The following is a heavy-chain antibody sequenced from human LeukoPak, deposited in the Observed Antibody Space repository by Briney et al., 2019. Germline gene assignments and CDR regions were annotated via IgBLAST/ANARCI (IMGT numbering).Heavy chain of an antibody. CDR2: ISSSGSSI. CDR1: GFTFSDNY. CDR3: ARKEYGYSSSQYYFDY. Sequence: PGGSLRLSCAASGFTFSDNYMSWIRQAPGKGLEWVSYISSSGSSIYYADSVKGRFTISRDNAKNSLNLQMNSLRAEDTAVYYCARKEYGYSSSQYYFDYWGQGTLATVSS. D-gene: IGHD6-6*01. J-gene: IGHJ4*02. V-gene: IGHV3-11*01.